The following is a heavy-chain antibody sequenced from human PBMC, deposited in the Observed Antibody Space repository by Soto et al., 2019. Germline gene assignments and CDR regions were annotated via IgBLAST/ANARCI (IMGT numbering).Heavy chain of an antibody. Sequence: ASVKVSCKASGYTFTSYYMHWVRQAPGQGLEWMGIINPSGGSTSYAQKFRGRVTMTRDTSTSTVYMELSSLRSEDTAVYYCARDGWILDTAMVTGGFDYWGQGTLVTVSS. CDR1: GYTFTSYY. CDR3: ARDGWILDTAMVTGGFDY. J-gene: IGHJ4*02. V-gene: IGHV1-46*03. D-gene: IGHD5-18*01. CDR2: INPSGGST.